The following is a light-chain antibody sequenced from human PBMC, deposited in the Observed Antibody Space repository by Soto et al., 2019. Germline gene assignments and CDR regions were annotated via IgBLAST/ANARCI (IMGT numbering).Light chain of an antibody. CDR2: KAS. J-gene: IGKJ1*01. CDR3: QQYKSHRRT. Sequence: DIQMTQSPSTLSASVGDRDTITCRASQSISSWLAWYQQKPGKAPKLLINKASSLESGVPSRFSGSGSGTEFTLTISSLQPDDFATYYCQQYKSHRRTFGQGTKVDIK. CDR1: QSISSW. V-gene: IGKV1-5*03.